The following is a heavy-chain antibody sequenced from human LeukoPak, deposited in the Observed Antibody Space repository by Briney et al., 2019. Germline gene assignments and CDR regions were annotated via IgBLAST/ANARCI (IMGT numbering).Heavy chain of an antibody. CDR2: ISYDGSNK. D-gene: IGHD5-12*01. CDR1: GFTFSSYG. J-gene: IGHJ4*02. V-gene: IGHV3-30*18. Sequence: GRSLRLSCAASGFTFSSYGMHWVRQAPGKGLEWVAIISYDGSNKYYADSVKGRFTISRDNSKNTLYLQMNSLRAEDTAVYYCAKDHPLEVGYSGYDLDYWGQGTLVTASS. CDR3: AKDHPLEVGYSGYDLDY.